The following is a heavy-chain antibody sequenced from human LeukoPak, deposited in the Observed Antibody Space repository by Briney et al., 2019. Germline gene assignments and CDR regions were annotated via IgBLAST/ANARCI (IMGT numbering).Heavy chain of an antibody. Sequence: PGGSLRLSCAASGFTFSSYSMNWVRQAPGMGLEWVSSISSSSSYIYYADSVKGRFTISRDNAKNSLYLQMNSLRTEDTAVYYCARDGRQDSSGYYYIYWGQGTLVTVSS. D-gene: IGHD3-22*01. J-gene: IGHJ4*02. CDR3: ARDGRQDSSGYYYIY. V-gene: IGHV3-21*01. CDR1: GFTFSSYS. CDR2: ISSSSSYI.